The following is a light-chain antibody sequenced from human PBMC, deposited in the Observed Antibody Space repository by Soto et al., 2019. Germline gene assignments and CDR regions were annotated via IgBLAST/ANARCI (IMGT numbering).Light chain of an antibody. V-gene: IGKV3-11*01. CDR1: QSVSSY. Sequence: VLTHAPATLALSPGERATLSCRAIQSVSSYVAWYQQKPGPAPTLLIHDASTTATRIPARFSSSGSGTDSTLTLTSLDPHPFAVSYCHQRRNWPPSITFGQGTRLEIK. J-gene: IGKJ5*01. CDR2: DAS. CDR3: HQRRNWPPSIT.